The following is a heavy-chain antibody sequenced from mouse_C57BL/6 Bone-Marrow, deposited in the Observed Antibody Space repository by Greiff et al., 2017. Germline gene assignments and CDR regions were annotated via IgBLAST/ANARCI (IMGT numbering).Heavy chain of an antibody. CDR2: LYPRSGNT. CDR1: GYTFTSYG. CDR3: ARSAGPRGYFDV. J-gene: IGHJ1*03. D-gene: IGHD3-3*01. Sequence: QVQLQQSGAELAWPGASVKLSCKASGYTFTSYGISWVKQRTGQGLEWIGELYPRSGNTYYNEKFNGKATLTADKSSSTAYMELRSLTSENSAVYFCARSAGPRGYFDVWGTGTTVTVSS. V-gene: IGHV1-81*01.